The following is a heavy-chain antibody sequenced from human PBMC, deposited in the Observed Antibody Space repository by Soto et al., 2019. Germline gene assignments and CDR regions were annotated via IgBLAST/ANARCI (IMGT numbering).Heavy chain of an antibody. Sequence: EIQLVESGGVLVQPGRSLRLSCTASGFTFEDYALNWFRQAPGGGLEWLAFMTSTSYGGTVHYAATLLGILTMSRDDSNNVAYMHMNSVETEDIGVYYCTRALGVVGCTWYFDYGGPGTLVTVSS. CDR3: TRALGVVGCTWYFDY. CDR1: GFTFEDYA. J-gene: IGHJ4*02. D-gene: IGHD3-22*01. V-gene: IGHV3-49*03. CDR2: MTSTSYGGTV.